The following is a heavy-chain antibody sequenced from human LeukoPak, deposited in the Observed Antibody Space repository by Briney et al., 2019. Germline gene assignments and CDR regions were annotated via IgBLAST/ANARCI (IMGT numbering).Heavy chain of an antibody. CDR1: KFNFKDYY. D-gene: IGHD3-9*01. J-gene: IGHJ4*02. V-gene: IGHV3-11*04. CDR2: ISSSGSTI. CDR3: ARVQGYDILTGYFDY. Sequence: GGSLRLSCAASKFNFKDYYMNWIRQTPGKGLEGLSYISSSGSTIYYADSVKGRFTISRDNAKNSLYLQMNSLRAEDTAVYYCARVQGYDILTGYFDYWGQGTLVTVSS.